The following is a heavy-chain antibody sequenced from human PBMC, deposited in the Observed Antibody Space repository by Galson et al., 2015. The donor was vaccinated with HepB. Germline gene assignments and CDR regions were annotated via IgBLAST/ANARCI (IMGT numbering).Heavy chain of an antibody. J-gene: IGHJ6*03. Sequence: SLRLSCAASGFTFSSYSVNWVRQAPGKGLEWVSSITSSSSYIYYADSVKGRFTISRDNAKNSLYLQMNSLRAEGTALYYCARGPYSNYFHYYMAVWGKGTTVTVSS. CDR1: GFTFSSYS. D-gene: IGHD4-11*01. CDR2: ITSSSSYI. CDR3: ARGPYSNYFHYYMAV. V-gene: IGHV3-21*01.